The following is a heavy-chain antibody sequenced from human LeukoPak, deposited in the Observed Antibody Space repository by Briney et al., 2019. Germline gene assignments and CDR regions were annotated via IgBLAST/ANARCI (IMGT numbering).Heavy chain of an antibody. J-gene: IGHJ4*02. CDR1: GFTFSSYG. D-gene: IGHD5-24*01. V-gene: IGHV3-33*01. Sequence: PGGSLRLSCAASGFTFSSYGMYWVRQAPGKGLEWLAVIWYDGSNKYYADSVKGRFTISRDNSKNTLYLQMNSLRAEDTALYYCARDRDGYNYVDYWGQGTLVTVSS. CDR2: IWYDGSNK. CDR3: ARDRDGYNYVDY.